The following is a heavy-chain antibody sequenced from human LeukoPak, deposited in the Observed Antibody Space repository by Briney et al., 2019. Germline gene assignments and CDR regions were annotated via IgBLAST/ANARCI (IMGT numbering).Heavy chain of an antibody. CDR2: IDGPTYRT. CDR3: ARGLPYSISDY. CDR1: GFSFSNYA. J-gene: IGHJ4*02. D-gene: IGHD6-13*01. V-gene: IGHV3-23*01. Sequence: GGSLRLSCAASGFSFSNYAMSWVRQAPGKGLEWVSTIDGPTYRTHYADSVMGRFTISRDNSKNTLYLQMNSLRVEDMAVYYCARGLPYSISDYWGQGTLVSVSS.